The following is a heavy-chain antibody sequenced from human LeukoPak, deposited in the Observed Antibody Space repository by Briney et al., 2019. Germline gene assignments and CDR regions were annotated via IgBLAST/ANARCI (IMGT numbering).Heavy chain of an antibody. J-gene: IGHJ4*02. CDR3: AREGIVVVPAAIRYFDY. V-gene: IGHV1-18*01. D-gene: IGHD2-2*02. Sequence: AAVKVSCKASGYTFTSYGISWVRQAPGQGLEWMGGFSAYNGNTNYAQKLQGRVTMTTDTSTSTAYMELRSLRSDDTAVYYCAREGIVVVPAAIRYFDYWGQGTLVTVSS. CDR2: FSAYNGNT. CDR1: GYTFTSYG.